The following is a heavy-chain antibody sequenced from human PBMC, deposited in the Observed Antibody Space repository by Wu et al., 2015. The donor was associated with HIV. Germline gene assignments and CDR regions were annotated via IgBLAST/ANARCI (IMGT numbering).Heavy chain of an antibody. CDR2: IIPIFGTA. CDR1: GGTFSSYA. V-gene: IGHV1-69*05. Sequence: QVQLVQSGAEVKKPGSSVKVSCKASGGTFSSYAISWVRQAPGQGLEWMGGIIPIFGTANYAQKFQGRVTITTDESTSTAYMELSSLRSEDTAVYYCAETDTYYYDSSGYSAFDIWAKGQWSPSLQ. J-gene: IGHJ3*02. CDR3: AETDTYYYDSSGYSAFDI. D-gene: IGHD3-22*01.